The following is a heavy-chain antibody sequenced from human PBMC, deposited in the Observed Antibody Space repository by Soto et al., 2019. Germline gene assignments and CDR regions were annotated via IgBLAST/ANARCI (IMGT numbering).Heavy chain of an antibody. CDR1: GGSISSGGYY. D-gene: IGHD6-6*01. Sequence: SETLSLTCTVSGGSISSGGYYWSWIRQHPGKGLEWIGYIYYSGRTYYNPSLHSRASIAVDTTENQFSLKLTPVTAADTSVYYCARGSFSSSSSWFDPWGRGTLVTVSS. CDR2: IYYSGRT. J-gene: IGHJ5*02. V-gene: IGHV4-31*03. CDR3: ARGSFSSSSSWFDP.